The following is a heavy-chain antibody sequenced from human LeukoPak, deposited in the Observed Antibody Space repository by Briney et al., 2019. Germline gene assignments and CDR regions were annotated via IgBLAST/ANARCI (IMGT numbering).Heavy chain of an antibody. CDR1: GGSFSGYY. J-gene: IGHJ5*02. Sequence: RPSETLSLTCAVYGGSFSGYYWSWIRQPPGKGLEWIGEINHSGSTNYNPSLKSRVTISLDTSKKHFSLKLSSVTAADTAVYYCARSTSQGWFDPWGQGTLVTVSS. CDR2: INHSGST. D-gene: IGHD2-2*01. CDR3: ARSTSQGWFDP. V-gene: IGHV4-34*01.